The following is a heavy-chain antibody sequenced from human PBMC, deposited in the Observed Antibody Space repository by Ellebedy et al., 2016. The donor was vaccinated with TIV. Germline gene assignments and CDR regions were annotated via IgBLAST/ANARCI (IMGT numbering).Heavy chain of an antibody. CDR2: TSGLGAT. V-gene: IGHV3-23*01. CDR3: AKEGGYDFSFYYGMDV. D-gene: IGHD5-12*01. Sequence: GESLKISCTASGFTFSKHVVTWVRQASGRGLEGVSSTSGLGATYHADAVKGRFTISRDNSKNTLYLQMNSLRVEDTAVYFCAKEGGYDFSFYYGMDVWGQGTTVTVSS. CDR1: GFTFSKHV. J-gene: IGHJ6*02.